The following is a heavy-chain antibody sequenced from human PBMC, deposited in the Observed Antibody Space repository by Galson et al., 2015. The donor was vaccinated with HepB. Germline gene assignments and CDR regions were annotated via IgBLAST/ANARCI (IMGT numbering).Heavy chain of an antibody. J-gene: IGHJ6*03. Sequence: SVKVSCKASGGTFSSYAISWVRQAPGQGLEWMGGIIPIFGTANYAQKFQGRVTITADKSTSTAYMELSSLRSEDTAVYYCARDLHSSGDTDHHHYYYYYMDVWGKGTTVTVSS. CDR3: ARDLHSSGDTDHHHYYYYYMDV. CDR2: IIPIFGTA. D-gene: IGHD6-19*01. CDR1: GGTFSSYA. V-gene: IGHV1-69*06.